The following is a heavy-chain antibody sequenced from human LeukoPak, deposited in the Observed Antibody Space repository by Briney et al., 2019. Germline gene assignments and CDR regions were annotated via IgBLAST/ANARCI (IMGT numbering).Heavy chain of an antibody. V-gene: IGHV4-59*08. CDR3: ARQQIQLWPLYFDY. Sequence: SETLSLTCTVSGGSISSYYWSWIRQPPGKGLEWIGYIYYSGSTNYNPSLKSRVTISVDTSKNQFSLKLSSVTAADTAVYYCARQQIQLWPLYFDYWGQETLVTVSS. CDR2: IYYSGST. J-gene: IGHJ4*02. D-gene: IGHD5-18*01. CDR1: GGSISSYY.